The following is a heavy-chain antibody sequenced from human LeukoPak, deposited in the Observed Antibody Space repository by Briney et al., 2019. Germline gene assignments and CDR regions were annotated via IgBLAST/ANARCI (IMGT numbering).Heavy chain of an antibody. D-gene: IGHD2-15*01. Sequence: GGSLRLSCAASGFTFSSSGMNWVRQAPGKGLEWVSIMSGGGGNIDYADSVKGRFTISRDNSKNTLYLQMNSLRAEDTAVYYCAKSGAHICSGGSCYSFSYYYYYMDVWGKGTTVTISS. CDR1: GFTFSSSG. CDR2: MSGGGGNI. CDR3: AKSGAHICSGGSCYSFSYYYYYMDV. J-gene: IGHJ6*03. V-gene: IGHV3-23*01.